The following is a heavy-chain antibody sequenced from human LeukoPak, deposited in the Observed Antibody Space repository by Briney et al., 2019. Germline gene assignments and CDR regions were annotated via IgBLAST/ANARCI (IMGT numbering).Heavy chain of an antibody. CDR3: AKDGGGYCNNSSC. V-gene: IGHV3-23*01. CDR1: GSTFSNYA. J-gene: IGHJ4*02. Sequence: GGSPRLSCAASGSTFSNYAMSWVRQAPGKGLECVSAISDSGDKTDYADSVRGRFTIYRDNSKDTLYLQMNSLGAADTAVYYCAKDGGGYCNNSSCWGQGTLVTVSS. CDR2: ISDSGDKT. D-gene: IGHD2-2*01.